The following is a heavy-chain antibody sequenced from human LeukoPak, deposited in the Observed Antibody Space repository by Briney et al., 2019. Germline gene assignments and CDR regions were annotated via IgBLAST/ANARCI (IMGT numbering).Heavy chain of an antibody. CDR2: IHTSGST. Sequence: PSETLSLTCTVSGGSISNYHWSWIRQPAGKGLEWISQIHTSGSTNYNPPLKSRVTMSIDTPENQLSLTIMSVTAADTAVYYCARRDISSGWSFDYWGQGILVTVSP. J-gene: IGHJ4*02. CDR3: ARRDISSGWSFDY. D-gene: IGHD6-19*01. V-gene: IGHV4-4*07. CDR1: GGSISNYH.